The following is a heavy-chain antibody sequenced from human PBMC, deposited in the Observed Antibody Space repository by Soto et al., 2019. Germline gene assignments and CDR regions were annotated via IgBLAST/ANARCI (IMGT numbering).Heavy chain of an antibody. Sequence: QVQLVQSGDEVRKPGSSVKVSCKASGYIFVNYGIAWVRQAPGQGLEWMGWISPYSGNTHNASKVQGRLTMTTDTSTRTAYMALGGLTSDDTAVYYSAMVDNYVTPTPQDVWGQGTTVTVSS. V-gene: IGHV1-18*01. CDR2: ISPYSGNT. CDR3: AMVDNYVTPTPQDV. J-gene: IGHJ6*02. D-gene: IGHD3-16*01. CDR1: GYIFVNYG.